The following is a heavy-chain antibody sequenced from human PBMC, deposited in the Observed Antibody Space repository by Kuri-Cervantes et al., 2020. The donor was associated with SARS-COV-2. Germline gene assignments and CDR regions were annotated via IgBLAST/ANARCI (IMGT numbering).Heavy chain of an antibody. V-gene: IGHV3-13*01. CDR2: IGTAGDT. J-gene: IGHJ4*02. D-gene: IGHD2-2*01. CDR3: ARVAKSTTDY. Sequence: GESLKISCAASGFTFSSYDMHWVRQATGKGLEWVSAIGTAGDTYYPGSVKGRFTISRENAKNSLYLQMNSLRAGDTAVYYCARVAKSTTDYWGQGTLVTVSS. CDR1: GFTFSSYD.